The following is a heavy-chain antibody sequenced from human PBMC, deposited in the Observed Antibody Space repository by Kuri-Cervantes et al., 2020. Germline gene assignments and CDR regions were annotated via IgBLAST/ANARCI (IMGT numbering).Heavy chain of an antibody. Sequence: SQTLSLTCAVYGGSFSGYYWSWIRQPPGKGLEWIGEINHSGSTNYNPSLKSRVTISVDTSKNQFSLKLSSVTAADTAVYYCARVHTSSWSDWGQGTLVTVSS. J-gene: IGHJ4*02. CDR1: GGSFSGYY. CDR2: INHSGST. CDR3: ARVHTSSWSD. D-gene: IGHD6-13*01. V-gene: IGHV4-34*01.